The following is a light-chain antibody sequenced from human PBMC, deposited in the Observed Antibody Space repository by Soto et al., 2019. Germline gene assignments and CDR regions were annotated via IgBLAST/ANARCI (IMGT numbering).Light chain of an antibody. Sequence: AIRMTQSPSSLSASTGDRVTITCRASQGISSHLAWYQQKPGKAPKLLIYAASTLQSGVPSRFSGSGSGTDFTLTISCLQSEDFATYYCQQYYSYPPSFGPGTKVDIK. J-gene: IGKJ3*01. CDR2: AAS. CDR1: QGISSH. V-gene: IGKV1-8*01. CDR3: QQYYSYPPS.